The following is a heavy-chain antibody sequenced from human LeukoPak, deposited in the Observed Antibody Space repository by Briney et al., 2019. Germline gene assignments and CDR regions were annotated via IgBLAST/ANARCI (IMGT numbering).Heavy chain of an antibody. D-gene: IGHD2-15*01. V-gene: IGHV4-59*08. CDR3: ASHPGVAAADY. CDR2: IYYSGST. Sequence: SETLSLTCTVSGGSISDYYWSWIRQPPGKGLEWIGYIYYSGSTNYNPSLKSRVTVSADTSKNQISLRLTSVTAADTAVYCCASHPGVAAADYWGQGTLVTVSS. J-gene: IGHJ4*02. CDR1: GGSISDYY.